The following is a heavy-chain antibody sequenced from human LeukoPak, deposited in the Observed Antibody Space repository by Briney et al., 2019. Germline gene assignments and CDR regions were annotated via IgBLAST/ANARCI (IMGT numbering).Heavy chain of an antibody. J-gene: IGHJ4*02. Sequence: SETLSLTCAVYGGSFSGYYWSWIRQPPGKGLEWIGEINHSGSTNYNPSLKSRVTISVDTSKNQFSLNMSSVTAADTAVYYCARHVSGVTGYTYGRGIDYWGQGTLVTVSS. CDR2: INHSGST. V-gene: IGHV4-34*01. D-gene: IGHD5-18*01. CDR3: ARHVSGVTGYTYGRGIDY. CDR1: GGSFSGYY.